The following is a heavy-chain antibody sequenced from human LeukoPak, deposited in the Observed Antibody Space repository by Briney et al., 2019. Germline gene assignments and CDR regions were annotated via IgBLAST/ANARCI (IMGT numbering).Heavy chain of an antibody. Sequence: SETLSLTCAVYGGSFSGYYWSWIRQPPGKGLEWIGEINHSGSANYNPSLKSRVTISVDTSKNQFSLKLSSVTAADTAVYYCARAASEVPFDYWGQGTLVTVSS. CDR2: INHSGSA. CDR1: GGSFSGYY. CDR3: ARAASEVPFDY. J-gene: IGHJ4*02. D-gene: IGHD4/OR15-4a*01. V-gene: IGHV4-34*01.